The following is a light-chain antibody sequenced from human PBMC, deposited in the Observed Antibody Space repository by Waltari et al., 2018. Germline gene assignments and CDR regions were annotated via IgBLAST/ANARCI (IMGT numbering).Light chain of an antibody. CDR3: QQYYSFPWT. CDR2: AAS. Sequence: VIRMTQSPSLLAASTGDRVTISCLMSQGISSYLALYQQKQGKATELLIYAASTSQSGVPSRFSGSGSGTDFTLTISCLQSEDFPTYYCQQYYSFPWTFGQGTKVEIK. CDR1: QGISSY. J-gene: IGKJ1*01. V-gene: IGKV1D-8*03.